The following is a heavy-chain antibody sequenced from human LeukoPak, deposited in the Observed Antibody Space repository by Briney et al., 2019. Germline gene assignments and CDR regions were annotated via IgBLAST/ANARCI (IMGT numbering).Heavy chain of an antibody. J-gene: IGHJ5*02. CDR2: IKQDGSEK. V-gene: IGHV3-7*03. CDR1: GFTFSSYW. CDR3: ARGYSGYDSNWFDP. Sequence: GGSLRLSCAASGFTFSSYWMSWVRQAPGKGLEWVANIKQDGSEKYYVDSVKGRFTISRDNAKNSLYLQMNSLRAEDTAVYYCARGYSGYDSNWFDPWGQGTLVTVSS. D-gene: IGHD5-12*01.